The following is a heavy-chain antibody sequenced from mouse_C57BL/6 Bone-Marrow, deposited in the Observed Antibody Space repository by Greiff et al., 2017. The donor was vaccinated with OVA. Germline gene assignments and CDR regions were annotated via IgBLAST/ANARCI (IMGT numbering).Heavy chain of an antibody. Sequence: QVQLQHSGAELARPGASVKLSCKASGYTFTSYGISWVKQRTGQGLEWIGEIYPRSGNTYYNEKFKGKATLTADKSSSTTYIELRSLNSKDSAVYFCAMRPAVAYWGQGITLTVSS. CDR1: GYTFTSYG. CDR2: IYPRSGNT. CDR3: AMRPAVAY. V-gene: IGHV1-81*01. J-gene: IGHJ2*01.